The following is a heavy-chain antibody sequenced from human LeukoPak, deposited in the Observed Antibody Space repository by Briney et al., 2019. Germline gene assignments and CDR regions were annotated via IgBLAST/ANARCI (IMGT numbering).Heavy chain of an antibody. CDR2: IYYSGST. CDR1: GGSISSSNW. Sequence: NPSGTLSLTCAVSGGSISSSNWWSWVRQPPGKGLEWIGEIYYSGSTYYNPSLKSRVTISVDTSKNQFSLKLSSVTAADTAVYYCARAEDYVWGSYRYTDAFDIWGQGTMVTVSS. CDR3: ARAEDYVWGSYRYTDAFDI. V-gene: IGHV4-4*02. D-gene: IGHD3-16*02. J-gene: IGHJ3*02.